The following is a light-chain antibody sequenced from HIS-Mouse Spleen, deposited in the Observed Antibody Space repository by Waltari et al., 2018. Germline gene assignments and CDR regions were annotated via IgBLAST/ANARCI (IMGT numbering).Light chain of an antibody. CDR2: GVS. J-gene: IGLJ3*02. Sequence: QSALTQPASVSGSPGQSITISCTGTSSDVGGYNYVSWYQQHPGKAPKLMIYGVSNRPAGVSNPFPASKSGNTASLTISGLQAEDEADYYCSSYTSSSTRVFGGGTKLTVL. CDR1: SSDVGGYNY. CDR3: SSYTSSSTRV. V-gene: IGLV2-14*03.